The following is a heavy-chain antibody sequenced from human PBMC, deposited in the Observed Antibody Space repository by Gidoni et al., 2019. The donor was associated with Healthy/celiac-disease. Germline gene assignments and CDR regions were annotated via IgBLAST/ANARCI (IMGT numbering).Heavy chain of an antibody. CDR1: GGSISSSSYY. D-gene: IGHD3-10*01. CDR2: IYYRGST. J-gene: IGHJ4*02. Sequence: QLQLQESGPGLVKPSETLSLTCTVPGGSISSSSYYWGWIRHPPGKGLEWIGSIYYRGSTYYNPSLKSRVTISVDTSKNQFSRKLSSVTAADTAVYYWARAPINYYGSGSYPTPFDYWGQGTLVTVSS. CDR3: ARAPINYYGSGSYPTPFDY. V-gene: IGHV4-39*07.